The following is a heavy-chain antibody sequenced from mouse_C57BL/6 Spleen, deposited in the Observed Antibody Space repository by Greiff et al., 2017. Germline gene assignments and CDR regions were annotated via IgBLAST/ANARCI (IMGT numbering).Heavy chain of an antibody. CDR3: TTSNWVDY. D-gene: IGHD4-1*01. CDR2: IDPENGDT. J-gene: IGHJ2*01. CDR1: GFNIKDDY. V-gene: IGHV14-4*01. Sequence: VQLKESGAELVRPGASVKLSCTASGFNIKDDYMHWVKQRPEQGLEWIGWIDPENGDTEYASKFQGKATIAADTSSNTAYLQLSSLTSEDTAVYYCTTSNWVDYWGQGTTLTVSS.